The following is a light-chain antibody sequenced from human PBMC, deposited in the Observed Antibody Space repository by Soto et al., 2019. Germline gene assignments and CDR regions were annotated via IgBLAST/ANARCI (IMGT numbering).Light chain of an antibody. Sequence: QSVLTQPPSASATPGQRVTISCSGSSSNIGSNTVTWFQQLPGTAPKLLIYSNNQRPSGVPDRFSGSKSGTSASLAISGLQSEDEADYYCATRDDSLNGPVFGGGTKVTVL. CDR2: SNN. CDR3: ATRDDSLNGPV. CDR1: SSNIGSNT. J-gene: IGLJ2*01. V-gene: IGLV1-44*01.